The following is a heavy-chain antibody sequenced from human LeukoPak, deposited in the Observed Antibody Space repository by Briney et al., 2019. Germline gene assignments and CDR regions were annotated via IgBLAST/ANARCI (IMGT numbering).Heavy chain of an antibody. CDR3: ARGYYGSGSLWDY. CDR1: GFTVSSNY. D-gene: IGHD3-10*01. CDR2: IYSGGST. V-gene: IGHV3-53*01. Sequence: SGGSLSLSCAASGFTVSSNYMSWVRQAPGKGLEWVSVIYSGGSTYYADSVKGRFTISRANSKNTLYLQMNSLRAEDTAVYYCARGYYGSGSLWDYWGQGTLVTVSS. J-gene: IGHJ4*02.